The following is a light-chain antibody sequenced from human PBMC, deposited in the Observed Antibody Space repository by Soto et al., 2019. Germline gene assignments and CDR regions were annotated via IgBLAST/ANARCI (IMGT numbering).Light chain of an antibody. CDR3: QQYNNWWT. J-gene: IGKJ1*01. CDR1: QSVGSS. CDR2: GAS. V-gene: IGKV3-15*01. Sequence: EIVMTQSPVTLSMAPGEGATLSCRAGQSVGSSLAWYQQKPVQPPRLLIYGASTRATGIPARFTGSGSGTEFTLTISSLQFDDSAVYYCQQYNNWWTFGQGTKVDIK.